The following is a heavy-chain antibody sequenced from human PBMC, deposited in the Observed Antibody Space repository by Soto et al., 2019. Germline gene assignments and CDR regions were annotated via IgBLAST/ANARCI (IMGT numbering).Heavy chain of an antibody. CDR2: ISAYTGNT. Sequence: ASVKVSCKASGYTFTSYGLSWLRQAPGQRLEWMGWISAYTGNTNYAQNFQGRVTMTTDTSTSTVYMELRSLRSDDTAVYYCARDRNSFNYCSGGSCYGAGAFDVCGQGTMVTVSS. CDR1: GYTFTSYG. J-gene: IGHJ3*01. V-gene: IGHV1-18*01. CDR3: ARDRNSFNYCSGGSCYGAGAFDV. D-gene: IGHD2-15*01.